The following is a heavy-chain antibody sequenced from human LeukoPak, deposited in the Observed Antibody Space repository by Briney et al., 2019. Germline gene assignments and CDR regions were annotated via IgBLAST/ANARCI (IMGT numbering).Heavy chain of an antibody. CDR3: AKDRGPYYYDSSGYYDY. CDR1: GFTFSSYW. Sequence: GSLRLSCAASGFTFSSYWMHWVRQAPGKGLVWVSRINSDGSSTSYADSVKGRFTISRDNSKNTLYLQMNSLRAEDTAVYYCAKDRGPYYYDSSGYYDYWGQGTLVTVSS. V-gene: IGHV3-74*01. D-gene: IGHD3-22*01. CDR2: INSDGSST. J-gene: IGHJ4*02.